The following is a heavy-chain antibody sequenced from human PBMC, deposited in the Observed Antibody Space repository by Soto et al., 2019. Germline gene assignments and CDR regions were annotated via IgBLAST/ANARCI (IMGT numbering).Heavy chain of an antibody. Sequence: GGSLRLSCAASGFTFSNAWMNWVRQAPGKGLEWVGRIKSKTDGGTTDYAAPVKGRFTISRDDSKNTLSLQVNSLRAEDTAVYYCAKVKMGYCTGSSCHLQFESWGQGTLVTVSS. D-gene: IGHD2-15*01. J-gene: IGHJ4*02. CDR1: GFTFSNAW. CDR3: AKVKMGYCTGSSCHLQFES. V-gene: IGHV3-15*07. CDR2: IKSKTDGGTT.